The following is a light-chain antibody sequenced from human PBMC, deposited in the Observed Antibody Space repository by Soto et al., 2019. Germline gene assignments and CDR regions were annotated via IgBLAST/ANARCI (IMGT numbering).Light chain of an antibody. Sequence: DIEFTQSPSFLSASVGDRVTMTCRASQGIHNYLAWHQQKPGKAPKLLIYDDSTLESGVPSRFSGSGFGTEFSLTISSLQPDDFGSYYCQHMRTFGQGTKV. J-gene: IGKJ1*01. V-gene: IGKV1-9*01. CDR1: QGIHNY. CDR3: QHMRT. CDR2: DDS.